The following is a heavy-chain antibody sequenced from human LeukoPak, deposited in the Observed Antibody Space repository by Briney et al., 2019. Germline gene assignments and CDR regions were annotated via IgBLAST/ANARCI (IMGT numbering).Heavy chain of an antibody. CDR1: GFTFSGHW. V-gene: IGHV3-74*01. J-gene: IGHJ5*02. CDR2: INGDGTAT. CDR3: ARDGGFGDPFDP. D-gene: IGHD3-10*01. Sequence: GGSLRLSCAASGFTFSGHWVHWVRHTPGKGLVWVADINGDGTATNYAGSVKGRFTISRDNAKNTLYLQMNTLRAEDTAVYYCARDGGFGDPFDPWGQGTLVTVSS.